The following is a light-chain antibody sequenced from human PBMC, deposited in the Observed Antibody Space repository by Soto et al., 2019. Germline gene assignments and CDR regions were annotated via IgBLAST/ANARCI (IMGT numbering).Light chain of an antibody. CDR2: GAS. V-gene: IGKV1-6*01. CDR3: LQDNSYPRT. CDR1: QGIRTE. J-gene: IGKJ1*01. Sequence: AIQMTQSPSSLYASVGDRVTITCRASQGIRTELGWYQQKPGKAPRLLIYGASILQGGVPSRFSGSGSGTDFTLTISSLQPEDFATYYCLQDNSYPRTFGKGTKVEIK.